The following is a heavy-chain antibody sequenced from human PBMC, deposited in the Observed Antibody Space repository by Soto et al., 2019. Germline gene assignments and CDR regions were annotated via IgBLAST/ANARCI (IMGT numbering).Heavy chain of an antibody. CDR1: GGSISSSSYY. CDR2: IYYSGST. J-gene: IGHJ6*03. V-gene: IGHV4-39*01. D-gene: IGHD1-26*01. CDR3: ARQEGLGGYYYYMDV. Sequence: SETLSLTCTVSGGSISSSSYYWGWIRQPPGKGLEWIGSIYYSGSTYYNPSLKSRVTISVDTSKNQFSLKLSSVTAADTAVYYCARQEGLGGYYYYMDVWGKGTTVTVSS.